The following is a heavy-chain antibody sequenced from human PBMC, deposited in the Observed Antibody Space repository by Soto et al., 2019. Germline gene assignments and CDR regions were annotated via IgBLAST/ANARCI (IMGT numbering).Heavy chain of an antibody. J-gene: IGHJ4*02. V-gene: IGHV3-9*01. D-gene: IGHD6-19*01. Sequence: GGSLRLSCAASGFTFDDYAMHWVRQAPGKGLEWVSGISWNSGSIGYADSVKGRFTISRDNAKNSLYLQMNSLRAEDTALYYCAKDWSYSSGWDLWGQGTLVTVFS. CDR3: AKDWSYSSGWDL. CDR1: GFTFDDYA. CDR2: ISWNSGSI.